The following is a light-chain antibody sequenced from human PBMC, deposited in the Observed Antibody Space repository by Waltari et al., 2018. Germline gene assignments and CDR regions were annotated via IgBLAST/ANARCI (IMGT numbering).Light chain of an antibody. CDR1: RSNIGAGSA. J-gene: IGLJ2*01. V-gene: IGLV1-40*01. CDR3: QSYDSSLSAVV. CDR2: GNR. Sequence: QSVLTQPPSVSGAPGQRVTISCPGSRSNIGAGSAFPWYQQRPGTAPKLLIYGNRNRPSGVPDRFSGSKSGTSASLAITGLQAEDEADYYCQSYDSSLSAVVFGGGTKLTVL.